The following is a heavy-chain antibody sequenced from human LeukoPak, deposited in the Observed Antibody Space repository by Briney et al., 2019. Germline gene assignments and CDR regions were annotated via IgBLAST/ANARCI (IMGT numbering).Heavy chain of an antibody. CDR1: GFTFSDYY. CDR3: AKSRVAVAAPRNWFDP. V-gene: IGHV3-23*01. CDR2: ISGSGLST. J-gene: IGHJ5*02. D-gene: IGHD6-19*01. Sequence: GGSLRLSCAASGFTFSDYYMSWIRQAPGKGLEWVSTISGSGLSTYYADSVKGRFTISRDNSNNTLYLQMNSLRVEDTAVYYCAKSRVAVAAPRNWFDPWGQGTLVTVSS.